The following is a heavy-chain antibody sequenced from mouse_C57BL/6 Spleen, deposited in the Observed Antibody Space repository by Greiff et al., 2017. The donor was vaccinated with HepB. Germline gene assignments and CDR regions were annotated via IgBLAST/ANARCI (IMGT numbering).Heavy chain of an antibody. V-gene: IGHV1-15*01. CDR2: IDPETGGT. D-gene: IGHD3-3*01. CDR3: TRGDVWDY. CDR1: GYTFTDYE. J-gene: IGHJ2*01. Sequence: VKLVESGAELVRPGASVTLSCKASGYTFTDYEMHWVKQTPVHGLEWIGAIDPETGGTAYNQKFKGKAILTADKSSSTAYMELRSLTSEDSAVYYCTRGDVWDYWGQGTTLTVSS.